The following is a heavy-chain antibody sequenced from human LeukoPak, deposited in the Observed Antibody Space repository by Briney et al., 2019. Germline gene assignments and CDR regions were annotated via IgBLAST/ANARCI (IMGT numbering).Heavy chain of an antibody. D-gene: IGHD4-23*01. CDR2: IYPDDSDT. V-gene: IGHV5-51*01. J-gene: IGHJ4*02. Sequence: GEPLKISWKGSGYSFTSYWIAWVRQMPGKGLEWMGIIYPDDSDTRYSTSFQGQVTISADKSISTAYLQWSSLKASDTAMYYCARRSYGGKDFDYWGQGTLVTVSS. CDR1: GYSFTSYW. CDR3: ARRSYGGKDFDY.